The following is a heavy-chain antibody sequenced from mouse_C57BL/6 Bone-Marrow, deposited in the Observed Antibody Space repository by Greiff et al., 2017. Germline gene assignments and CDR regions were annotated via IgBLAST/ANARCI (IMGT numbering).Heavy chain of an antibody. CDR3: ARVEFDGSSGDWYFDV. CDR2: IYPRDGST. Sequence: VKLVESGPELVKPGASVKLSCKASGYTFTSYDINWVKQRPGQGLAWIGWIYPRDGSTKYNEKFKGKATLTVDTSSSTAYMELHSLTSEDSAVYFCARVEFDGSSGDWYFDVWGTGTTVTVSS. D-gene: IGHD1-1*01. J-gene: IGHJ1*03. CDR1: GYTFTSYD. V-gene: IGHV1-85*01.